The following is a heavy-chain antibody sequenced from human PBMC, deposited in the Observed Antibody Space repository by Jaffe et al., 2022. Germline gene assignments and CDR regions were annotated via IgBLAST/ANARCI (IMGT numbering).Heavy chain of an antibody. CDR3: ARDIPGTQWLQQDFGY. Sequence: QVQLQESGPGLVKPSETLSLTCAVSGYSISSGYYWGWIRQPPGKGLEWIGSIYHSGSTYYNPSLKSRVTISVDTSKNQFSLKLSSVTAADTAVYYCARDIPGTQWLQQDFGYWGQGTLVTVSS. D-gene: IGHD5-12*01. CDR1: GYSISSGYY. CDR2: IYHSGST. V-gene: IGHV4-38-2*02. J-gene: IGHJ4*02.